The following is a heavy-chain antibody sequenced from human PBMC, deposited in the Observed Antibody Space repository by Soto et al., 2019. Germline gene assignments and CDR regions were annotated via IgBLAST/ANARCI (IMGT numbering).Heavy chain of an antibody. CDR1: GFSLSTRGMC. D-gene: IGHD6-13*01. Sequence: SGPTLVNPTQTLTLTCTFSGFSLSTRGMCVCWIRQPPGKALEWLALIDWEDDKFYSTSLKTRLTISKDTSKNQVVLTVTNVDPVDTATYYCARAPKAIAGAWLDPWGQGTLVTAPQ. CDR3: ARAPKAIAGAWLDP. CDR2: IDWEDDK. V-gene: IGHV2-70*01. J-gene: IGHJ5*02.